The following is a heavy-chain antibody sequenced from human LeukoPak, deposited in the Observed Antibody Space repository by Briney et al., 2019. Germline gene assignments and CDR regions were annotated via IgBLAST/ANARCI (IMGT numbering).Heavy chain of an antibody. CDR2: IIPIFGTA. J-gene: IGHJ4*02. CDR3: ARGRDHSGYDSYFGY. V-gene: IGHV1-69*13. Sequence: SVKVSCKASGGTFSSYAISWVRQAPGQGLEWMGGIIPIFGTANYAQKFQGRVTITADESTSTAYMELSSLRSEDTAVYYCARGRDHSGYDSYFGYWGQGTLVTVSS. CDR1: GGTFSSYA. D-gene: IGHD5-12*01.